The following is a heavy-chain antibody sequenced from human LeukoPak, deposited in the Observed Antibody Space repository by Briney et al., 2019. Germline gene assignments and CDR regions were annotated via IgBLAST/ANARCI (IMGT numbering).Heavy chain of an antibody. J-gene: IGHJ4*02. CDR1: GFTVSSNS. CDR2: IYSGGST. D-gene: IGHD6-13*01. V-gene: IGHV3-53*01. CDR3: ARVSSSWYDN. Sequence: GPLRLSCAASGFTVSSNSMSWVRQAPGKGLEWVSVIYSGGSTYYADSVKGRFTISRDNSKNTLYLQMNSLRAEDTAVYYCARVSSSWYDNWGQGTLVTVSS.